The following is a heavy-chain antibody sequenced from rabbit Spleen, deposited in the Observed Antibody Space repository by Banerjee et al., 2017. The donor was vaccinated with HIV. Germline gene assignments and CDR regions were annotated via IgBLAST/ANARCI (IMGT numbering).Heavy chain of an antibody. CDR3: ARDDASADGNYDL. D-gene: IGHD1-1*01. J-gene: IGHJ4*01. CDR2: IYTGSGNT. CDR1: GFSFISGYY. V-gene: IGHV1S40*01. Sequence: QSLEESGGDLVKPGTSLTLTCTASGFSFISGYYMCWVRQAPGKGLEWIACIYTGSGNTSYASWAKGRFTISRTSSTTVTLQMTGLTAADTATYFCARDDASADGNYDLWGQGTLVTVS.